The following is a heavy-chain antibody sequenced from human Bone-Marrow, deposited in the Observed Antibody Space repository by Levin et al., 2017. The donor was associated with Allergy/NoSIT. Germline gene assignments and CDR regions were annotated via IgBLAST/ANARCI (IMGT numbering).Heavy chain of an antibody. CDR1: GFSLNPNGVG. CDR3: VQRLTSFNFLSGYQGHFPH. J-gene: IGHJ1*01. CDR2: IYWDDEK. Sequence: NESGPTLVKPPQTLTLTCTFSGFSLNPNGVGVGWVRQPPGKALEWLAVIYWDDEKAYSPSLKSRLTISKDTSQNQVVLTMINMDPVDTATYYCVQRLTSFNFLSGYQGHFPHWGQGTLVAVSS. D-gene: IGHD5-18*01. V-gene: IGHV2-5*02.